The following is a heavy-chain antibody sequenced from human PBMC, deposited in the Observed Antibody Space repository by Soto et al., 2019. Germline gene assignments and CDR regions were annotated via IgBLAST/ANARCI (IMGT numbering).Heavy chain of an antibody. J-gene: IGHJ4*02. D-gene: IGHD3-22*01. CDR1: GFSLSTSGMR. CDR2: LDWGEER. Sequence: VSGPTLVNPTATLTLTCTFSGFSLSTSGMRVSWIRQAPGKALEWLARLDWGEERFYSTSLKTRLTISKDTSKNQVVLTMTEMDPVDTATYYCARMRSDYDSSGLDYWGQGILVTVSS. CDR3: ARMRSDYDSSGLDY. V-gene: IGHV2-70*04.